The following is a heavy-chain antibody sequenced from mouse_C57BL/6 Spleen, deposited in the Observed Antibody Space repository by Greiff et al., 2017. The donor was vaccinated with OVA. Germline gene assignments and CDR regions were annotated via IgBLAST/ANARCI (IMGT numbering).Heavy chain of an antibody. V-gene: IGHV1-53*01. CDR1: GYTFTRYW. CDR3: AREGGGYSNSFAY. CDR2: INPSNGGT. D-gene: IGHD2-5*01. J-gene: IGHJ3*01. Sequence: QVQLQQSGTELVKPGASVKLSCKASGYTFTRYWMHWVKQRPGQGLEWIGNINPSNGGTNYNEKFKSKATLTVDKSSSTAYMQLSSLTSEDSAVYYCAREGGGYSNSFAYWGQGTLVTVSA.